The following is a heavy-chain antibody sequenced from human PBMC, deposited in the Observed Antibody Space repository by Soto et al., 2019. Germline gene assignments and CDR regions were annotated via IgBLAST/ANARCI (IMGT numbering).Heavy chain of an antibody. CDR2: ISGDGRKK. J-gene: IGHJ4*02. Sequence: WGSLRLSCVASGFTFITYGMHFCRQAPGKGLEWVAIISGDGRKKYYGDSVKGRFTISSDNSKNTLSLRMNSLRAEDTSVYYCAKEAAGGWHFFDYWGQGTLVTVSS. CDR3: AKEAAGGWHFFDY. D-gene: IGHD6-19*01. V-gene: IGHV3-30*18. CDR1: GFTFITYG.